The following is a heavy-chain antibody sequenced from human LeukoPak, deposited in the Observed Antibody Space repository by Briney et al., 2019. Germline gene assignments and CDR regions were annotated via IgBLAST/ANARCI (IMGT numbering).Heavy chain of an antibody. CDR2: FYHGSS. V-gene: IGHV4-59*01. CDR1: GGSISSDY. D-gene: IGHD5-12*01. J-gene: IGHJ2*01. CDR3: AKDGGGGYVTDWYFDL. Sequence: PSETLSLTCTVSGGSISSDYWSWIRQPPGKGLEWIGYFYHGSSNYNPSLKSRVTISADTSKNQFSLKLTSVTAADTAVYYCAKDGGGGYVTDWYFDLWGRGTLVAVSP.